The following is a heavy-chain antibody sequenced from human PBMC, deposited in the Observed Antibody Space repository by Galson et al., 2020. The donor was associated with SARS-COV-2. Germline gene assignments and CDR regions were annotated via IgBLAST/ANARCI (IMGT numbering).Heavy chain of an antibody. V-gene: IGHV4-59*01. Sequence: SETLSPTCTVSGGSISSYYWSWIRQPPGKGLEWIGYIHYSGSTNYNPSLKSRVTISVDTSKNQFSLKLSSVTAADTAVYYCARDEGYCSSTSCYTGWFDPWGQGTLVTVSS. CDR2: IHYSGST. CDR1: GGSISSYY. J-gene: IGHJ5*02. CDR3: ARDEGYCSSTSCYTGWFDP. D-gene: IGHD2-2*02.